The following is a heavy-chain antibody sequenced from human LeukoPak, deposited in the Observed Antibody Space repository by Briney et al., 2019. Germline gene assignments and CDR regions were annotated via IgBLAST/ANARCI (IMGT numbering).Heavy chain of an antibody. J-gene: IGHJ5*02. V-gene: IGHV4-30-4*01. CDR1: GGSISSGDYY. Sequence: SETLSLTCTVSGGSISSGDYYWSWIRQPPGKGLEWIGYIYYSGSTYYNPSRKSRVTISVDTSKNQFSLKLSSVTAADTAVYYCARAAGSSGYYGWFDPWGQGTLVTVSS. D-gene: IGHD3-22*01. CDR3: ARAAGSSGYYGWFDP. CDR2: IYYSGST.